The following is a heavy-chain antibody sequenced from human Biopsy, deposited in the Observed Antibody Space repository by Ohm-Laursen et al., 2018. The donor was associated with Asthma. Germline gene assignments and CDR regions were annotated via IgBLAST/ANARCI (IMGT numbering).Heavy chain of an antibody. D-gene: IGHD4-17*01. CDR2: HDPEEGGT. CDR3: ASDFPKDYVRYNFQF. Sequence: ASVKVSCKISGYTLTDLSMHWVRQAPGQGLEWMGGHDPEEGGTVNARRFQGRVTMTEDTSTDTAYMELSSLSSDDAAVYYCASDFPKDYVRYNFQFWGQGTLVTVSS. CDR1: GYTLTDLS. J-gene: IGHJ4*02. V-gene: IGHV1-24*01.